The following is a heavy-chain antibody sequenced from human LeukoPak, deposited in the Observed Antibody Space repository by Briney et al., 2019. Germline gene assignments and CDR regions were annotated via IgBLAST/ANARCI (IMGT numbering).Heavy chain of an antibody. J-gene: IGHJ6*03. Sequence: GGSLRLFCAASGFTFSSYEINWVRQPPGKGREWVSYISSRGSTIYYADSVKGPFNNSRNNAKNSLDLQMNRRRGEDTAVYYCARVDDAKLCCHYYYMDVWGKGTTVSISS. CDR2: ISSRGSTI. CDR3: ARVDDAKLCCHYYYMDV. D-gene: IGHD2-8*01. V-gene: IGHV3-48*03. CDR1: GFTFSSYE.